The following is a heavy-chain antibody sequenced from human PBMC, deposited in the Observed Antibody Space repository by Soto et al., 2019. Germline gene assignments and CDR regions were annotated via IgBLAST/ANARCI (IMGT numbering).Heavy chain of an antibody. V-gene: IGHV3-9*01. Sequence: EVQLVESGGGLVQPGRSLRLSCAASGFNFDDYAMYWVRQAPGKGLEWVSGISWISDNIAYADSVKGRFTISRDNAKNSLYLQMNSLRAEDTALYYCVKDREYGSGSLSFDYWGQGALVTVSS. CDR2: ISWISDNI. J-gene: IGHJ4*02. D-gene: IGHD3-10*01. CDR3: VKDREYGSGSLSFDY. CDR1: GFNFDDYA.